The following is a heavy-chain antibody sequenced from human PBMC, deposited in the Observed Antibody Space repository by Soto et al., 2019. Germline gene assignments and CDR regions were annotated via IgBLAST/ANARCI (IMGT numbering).Heavy chain of an antibody. CDR2: MNLDTGGT. J-gene: IGHJ4*02. V-gene: IGHV1-2*06. D-gene: IGHD5-18*01. CDR3: ARDGNFSFRGYSFAFDF. Sequence: QVQLVQSGAEVKKPGASVRVSCEASGYRFTAYYIHWVRQAPGQGLEWMGRMNLDTGGTTYAQKFQGRVTMTRDTSINTAYMEVSSLKSDDTAIYYCARDGNFSFRGYSFAFDFWGQGTLGTVSS. CDR1: GYRFTAYY.